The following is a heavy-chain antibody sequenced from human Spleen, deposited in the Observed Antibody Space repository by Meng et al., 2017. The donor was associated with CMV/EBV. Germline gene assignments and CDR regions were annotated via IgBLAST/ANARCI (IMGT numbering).Heavy chain of an antibody. CDR3: AKQYVNI. CDR1: GITVSNYG. D-gene: IGHD3-16*01. J-gene: IGHJ3*02. CDR2: ISESGGTT. V-gene: IGHV3-23*01. Sequence: GGSLRLSCAASGITVSNYGIHWVRQAPGKGLEWVSSISESGGTTDYADSVKGRFTISRDNSKNTLYLQMSSLRAEDTAVYYCAKQYVNIWGQGTMVTVSS.